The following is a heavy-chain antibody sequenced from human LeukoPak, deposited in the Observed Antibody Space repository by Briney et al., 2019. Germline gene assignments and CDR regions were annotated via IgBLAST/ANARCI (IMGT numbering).Heavy chain of an antibody. CDR2: ISYDGSNK. D-gene: IGHD1-26*01. J-gene: IGHJ4*02. Sequence: GGSLRLSCAASGFTFSSYGMHWVRQAPGKGLEWVAVISYDGSNKYYADSVKGRFTISRDNSKNTLYLQMNSLRAEDTAVYYCAKGRIVGAPPFDYWGQGTLVTVSS. CDR3: AKGRIVGAPPFDY. CDR1: GFTFSSYG. V-gene: IGHV3-30*18.